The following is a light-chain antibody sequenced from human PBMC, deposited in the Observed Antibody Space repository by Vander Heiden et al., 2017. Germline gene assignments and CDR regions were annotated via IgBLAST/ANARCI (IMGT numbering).Light chain of an antibody. Sequence: QSVLTQPPSVSGAPGPRVTIPCTGSSSHIGAGYDVHWYQQLPGTAPNLLIYGNSNRPSGVPDRFSGSKSGTSASLAITGLQAEDEADYYCQSYDSSLSGSVFGGGTKLTVL. CDR2: GNS. CDR3: QSYDSSLSGSV. V-gene: IGLV1-40*01. CDR1: SSHIGAGYD. J-gene: IGLJ3*02.